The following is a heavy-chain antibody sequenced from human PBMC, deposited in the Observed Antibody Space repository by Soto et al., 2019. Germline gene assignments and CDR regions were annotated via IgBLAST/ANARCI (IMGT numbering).Heavy chain of an antibody. D-gene: IGHD6-19*01. CDR1: GLTLSSYA. Sequence: GGSTRLSCAASGLTLSSYAMHWVRQAPGKGLEWVAVISYDGSNKYYADSVKGRFTISRDNSKNTLYLQMNSLRAEDTAVYYCARATGRIAVAGTRTVHYYGMDVWGQGTTVTVSS. CDR2: ISYDGSNK. CDR3: ARATGRIAVAGTRTVHYYGMDV. V-gene: IGHV3-30-3*01. J-gene: IGHJ6*02.